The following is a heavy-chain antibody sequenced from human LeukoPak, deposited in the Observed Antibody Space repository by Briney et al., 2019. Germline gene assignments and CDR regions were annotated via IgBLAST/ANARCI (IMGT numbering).Heavy chain of an antibody. V-gene: IGHV1-18*01. D-gene: IGHD6-6*01. CDR2: ISGYNGNT. J-gene: IGHJ4*02. CDR1: GYTFTSHG. Sequence: ASVKVSCKASGYTFTSHGISWLRQAPGQGLEWMVWISGYNGNTNYAQKFQGRVTMTPDTSTSTAYMELRSLRSDDTAVYYCARDRWYRRSSGFLDYWGQGTLVTVSS. CDR3: ARDRWYRRSSGFLDY.